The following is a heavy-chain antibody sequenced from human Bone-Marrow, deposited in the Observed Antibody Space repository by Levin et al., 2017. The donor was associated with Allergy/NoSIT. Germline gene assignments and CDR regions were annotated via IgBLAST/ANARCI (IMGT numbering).Heavy chain of an antibody. CDR2: ISGSGGTT. V-gene: IGHV3-23*01. CDR3: AKERLPYCSGSSCYMTDY. J-gene: IGHJ4*02. D-gene: IGHD2-2*02. CDR1: GITFSSYA. Sequence: GGSLRLSCVTSGITFSSYAMSWVRQAPGKGLEWVSVISGSGGTTYYADSVKGRFTISRDTSKNTLYLQMNSLRAEDTAVYYCAKERLPYCSGSSCYMTDYWGQGTLVTVSS.